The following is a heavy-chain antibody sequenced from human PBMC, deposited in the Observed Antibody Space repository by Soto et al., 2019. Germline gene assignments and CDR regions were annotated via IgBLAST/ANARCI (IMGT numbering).Heavy chain of an antibody. CDR3: ARIQKCYYDSSGYWYYFDY. CDR1: GFSLSTSGMC. CDR2: IDWDDDK. J-gene: IGHJ4*02. V-gene: IGHV2-70*01. Sequence: GSGPTLVNPTQTLTLTCTFSGFSLSTSGMCVSWIRQPPGKALEWLALIDWDDDKYYSTSLKTRLTISKDTSKNQVVLTMTNMDPVDTATYYCARIQKCYYDSSGYWYYFDYWGQGTLVTVSS. D-gene: IGHD3-22*01.